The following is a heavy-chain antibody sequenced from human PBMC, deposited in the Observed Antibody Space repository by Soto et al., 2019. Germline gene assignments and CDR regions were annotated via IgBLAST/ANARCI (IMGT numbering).Heavy chain of an antibody. CDR3: ARASGESYPGSRVFVS. J-gene: IGHJ4*02. D-gene: IGHD3-10*01. CDR1: GFTFSNNA. Sequence: GGSLRLSCAASGFTFSNNAMSWVRQAPGKGLELVSIVTNTGGDKLYADSVKGRFIISRDNSKNTLYLQMNSLRAEDTAIYYCARASGESYPGSRVFVSWGQGTRVTVSS. V-gene: IGHV3-23*01. CDR2: VTNTGGDK.